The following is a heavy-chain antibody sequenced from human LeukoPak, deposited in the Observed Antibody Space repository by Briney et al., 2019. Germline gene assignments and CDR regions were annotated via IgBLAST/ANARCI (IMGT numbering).Heavy chain of an antibody. D-gene: IGHD1-26*01. CDR1: GLTFSNYA. J-gene: IGHJ5*02. V-gene: IGHV3-23*01. Sequence: GGSLRLPCAVSGLTFSNYAMRWLGQPPGKGLEWVSLIGGSGVNTFYADSVKGRFTISRDNSKNTLLWRLTMRRAEDTVVYSCAKGMSGSNPYNWFDTWGQGTLVTVSS. CDR3: AKGMSGSNPYNWFDT. CDR2: IGGSGVNT.